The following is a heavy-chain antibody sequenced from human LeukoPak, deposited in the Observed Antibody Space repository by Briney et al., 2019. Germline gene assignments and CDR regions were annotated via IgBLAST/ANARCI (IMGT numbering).Heavy chain of an antibody. CDR3: AKSYDNHNWYFHL. J-gene: IGHJ2*01. Sequence: PGGSLRLSCAASGFTFSTYGMNWVRQAPGKGLEWVAFIWYDGNNKYYADSVNGRFTISRDNSKNTLYLQMNSLGADDTAVYYCAKSYDNHNWYFHLWGRGTLVTVSS. CDR2: IWYDGNNK. V-gene: IGHV3-30*02. CDR1: GFTFSTYG. D-gene: IGHD3-10*01.